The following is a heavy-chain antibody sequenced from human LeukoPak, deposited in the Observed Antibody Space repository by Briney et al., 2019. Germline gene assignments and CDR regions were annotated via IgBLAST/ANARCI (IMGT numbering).Heavy chain of an antibody. D-gene: IGHD4-23*01. CDR1: GFSLRTNGMC. V-gene: IGHV2-70*12. J-gene: IGHJ4*02. CDR2: IDWDDDK. Sequence: SGPTLVNPTQTLTLTCTFSGFSLRTNGMCVNWIRQPPGKALEWLARIDWDDDKYYRTSLRTRLTISKDTSKNQVVLTMTNMDPEDTATYYCAHSTVVFDYWGQGTLVTVSS. CDR3: AHSTVVFDY.